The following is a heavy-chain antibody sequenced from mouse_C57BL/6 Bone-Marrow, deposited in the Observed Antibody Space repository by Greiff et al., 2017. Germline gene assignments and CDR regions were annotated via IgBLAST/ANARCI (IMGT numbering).Heavy chain of an antibody. CDR2: IYPRSGNT. Sequence: VQLQQSGAELARPGASVKLSCKASGYTFTSYGISWVKQRTGQGLEWIGEIYPRSGNTYYNEKFKGKATLTADKSSSTASMALRSLTSEDSAVYFCARCACYSNYLYYAMDYWGQGTSVTVSS. CDR1: GYTFTSYG. J-gene: IGHJ4*01. CDR3: ARCACYSNYLYYAMDY. D-gene: IGHD2-5*01. V-gene: IGHV1-81*01.